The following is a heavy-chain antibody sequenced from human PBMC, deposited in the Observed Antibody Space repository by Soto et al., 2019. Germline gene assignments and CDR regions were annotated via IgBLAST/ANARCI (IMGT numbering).Heavy chain of an antibody. CDR1: GFTFSSYA. Sequence: EVQLLESGGGLVQPGGSLRLSCAASGFTFSSYAMSWVRQAPGKGLEWVSAISGSGGSTYYADSVKGRFTISRDNSKNALYLQMNSLRAEDTAVYYCAKDLTRLGEYPYYMDVWGKGTTVTVSS. J-gene: IGHJ6*03. CDR2: ISGSGGST. D-gene: IGHD3-16*01. V-gene: IGHV3-23*01. CDR3: AKDLTRLGEYPYYMDV.